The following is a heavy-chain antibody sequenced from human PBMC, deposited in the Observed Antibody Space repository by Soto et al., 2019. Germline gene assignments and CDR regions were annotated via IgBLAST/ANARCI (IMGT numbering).Heavy chain of an antibody. CDR1: GYTLTELS. CDR3: ATGRGDQTGIGYYFDY. D-gene: IGHD3-10*01. CDR2: FDPEDGET. Sequence: QVQLVQSGAEVKKPGASVKVSCKVSGYTLTELSMHWVRQAPGKGLEWMGGFDPEDGETIYAQKFQGRVTMTEDTSTDAAYMELSSLRSEDTAVYYCATGRGDQTGIGYYFDYWGQGTLVTVSS. V-gene: IGHV1-24*01. J-gene: IGHJ4*02.